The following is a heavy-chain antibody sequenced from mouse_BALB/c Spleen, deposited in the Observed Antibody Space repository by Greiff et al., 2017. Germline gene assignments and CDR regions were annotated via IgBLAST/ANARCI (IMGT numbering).Heavy chain of an antibody. CDR1: GYAFSSYW. V-gene: IGHV1-80*01. D-gene: IGHD2-1*01. CDR2: IYPGDGDT. CDR3: ARIDGNYGFDY. Sequence: QVQLQQSGAELVRPGSSVKISCKASGYAFSSYWMNWVKQRPGQGLEWIGQIYPGDGDTNYNGKFKGKATLTADKSSSTAYMQLSSLTSEDSAVYCCARIDGNYGFDYWGQGTTLTVSS. J-gene: IGHJ2*01.